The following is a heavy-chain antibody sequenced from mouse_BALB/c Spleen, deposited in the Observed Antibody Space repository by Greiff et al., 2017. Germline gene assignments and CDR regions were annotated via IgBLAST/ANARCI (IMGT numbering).Heavy chain of an antibody. Sequence: QVQLKESGPGLVQPSQSLSITCTVSGFSLTSYGVHWVRPSPGKGLEWLGVLWSGGSTDYNAAFISRLSISKDNSKSQVFLKMNSLKANDTAIYYWARNSLLRLLYAMDYWGQGTSVTVSS. CDR1: GFSLTSYG. J-gene: IGHJ4*01. D-gene: IGHD1-2*01. CDR2: LWSGGST. CDR3: ARNSLLRLLYAMDY. V-gene: IGHV2-2*02.